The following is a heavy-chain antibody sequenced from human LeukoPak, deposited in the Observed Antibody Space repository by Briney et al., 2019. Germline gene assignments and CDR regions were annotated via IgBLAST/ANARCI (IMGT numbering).Heavy chain of an antibody. J-gene: IGHJ3*02. V-gene: IGHV3-74*01. CDR1: GFTFSSYW. CDR3: ARVNSSRGASDI. Sequence: GGSLRLSCAASGFTFSSYWMYWVRQAPGKGLVWVSRINSDGSSTTYADSVKGRFTISRDNAKNTLYLQMNSLRGEDTAVYYCARVNSSRGASDIWGQGTMVTVSS. CDR2: INSDGSST. D-gene: IGHD6-13*01.